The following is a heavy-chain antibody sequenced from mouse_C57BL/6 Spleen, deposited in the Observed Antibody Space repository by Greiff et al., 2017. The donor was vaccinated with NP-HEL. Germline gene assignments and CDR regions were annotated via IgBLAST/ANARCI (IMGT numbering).Heavy chain of an antibody. Sequence: EVQLVESGAELVRPGASVKLSCTASGFNIKDDYMHWVKQRPEQGLEWIGWIDPENGDTEYASKFQGKATITADTSSNTAYLQLSSLTSEDTAVYYCTYYGSNYFDYWGQGTTLTVSS. J-gene: IGHJ2*01. CDR1: GFNIKDDY. CDR3: TYYGSNYFDY. D-gene: IGHD1-1*01. CDR2: IDPENGDT. V-gene: IGHV14-4*01.